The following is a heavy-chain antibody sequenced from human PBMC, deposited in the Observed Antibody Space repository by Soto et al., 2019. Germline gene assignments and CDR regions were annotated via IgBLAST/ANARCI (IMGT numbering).Heavy chain of an antibody. CDR3: ASAAVTGTAGLDF. D-gene: IGHD6-19*01. CDR2: INPNSGGA. J-gene: IGHJ4*02. V-gene: IGHV1-2*02. CDR1: GYTFTGSY. Sequence: ASVKVSCKASGYTFTGSYLHWVRQAPGQGLEWMGWINPNSGGANSVQKFQGRVTMTRDTSISTAYTELSRLTSDDTAVYYCASAAVTGTAGLDFWGQGTQVTVSS.